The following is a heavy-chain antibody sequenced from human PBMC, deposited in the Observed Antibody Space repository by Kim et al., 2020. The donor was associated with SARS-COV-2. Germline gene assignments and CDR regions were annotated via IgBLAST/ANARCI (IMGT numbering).Heavy chain of an antibody. D-gene: IGHD4-17*01. J-gene: IGHJ3*02. V-gene: IGHV5-51*01. CDR2: DT. CDR3: ARTTVTTFPDAFDI. Sequence: DTKYSPSFQGPVTISADKSISTAYLQWSSLEASDTAMYYCARTTVTTFPDAFDIWGQGTMVTVSS.